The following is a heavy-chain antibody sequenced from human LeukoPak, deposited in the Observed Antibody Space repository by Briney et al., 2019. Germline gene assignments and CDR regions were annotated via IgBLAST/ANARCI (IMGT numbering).Heavy chain of an antibody. J-gene: IGHJ5*02. Sequence: SETLSLTCAVYGGSFSGYYWSWIPQPPGKGLEWIGEINHSGSTNYNPSLKSRVTISVDTSKNQFSLKLSSVTAADTAVYYCARRWRAVAGNLYNWFDPWGQGTLVTVSS. CDR2: INHSGST. V-gene: IGHV4-34*01. CDR1: GGSFSGYY. D-gene: IGHD6-19*01. CDR3: ARRWRAVAGNLYNWFDP.